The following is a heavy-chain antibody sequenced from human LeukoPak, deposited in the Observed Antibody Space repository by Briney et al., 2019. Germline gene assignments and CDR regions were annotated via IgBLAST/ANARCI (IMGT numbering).Heavy chain of an antibody. Sequence: ASVKVSCKASGYTFTSYYMHWVRQAPGQGLEWMGIINPSGGSTSYAQKFQGRVTMTRDMSTSTVYMELCSLRSEDMAVYYCARGRYYGSGSYMGYFDYWGQGTLVTVSS. CDR2: INPSGGST. D-gene: IGHD3-10*01. V-gene: IGHV1-46*01. CDR1: GYTFTSYY. CDR3: ARGRYYGSGSYMGYFDY. J-gene: IGHJ4*02.